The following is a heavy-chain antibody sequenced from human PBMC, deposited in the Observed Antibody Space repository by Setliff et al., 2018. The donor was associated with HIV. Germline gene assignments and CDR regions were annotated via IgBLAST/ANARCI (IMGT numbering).Heavy chain of an antibody. J-gene: IGHJ4*02. Sequence: GASVKVSCKAYGGTFSSYAITWVRQAPGQGLECMGGIIPMLGITNYAQRFQGRLTITADEYTGTAYMELSSLRSEDTAVYYCASGSGYCKNGNCYIGVHKNPDKYYFDYWGQGTLVTVSS. CDR3: ASGSGYCKNGNCYIGVHKNPDKYYFDY. CDR1: GGTFSSYA. CDR2: IIPMLGIT. V-gene: IGHV1-69*10. D-gene: IGHD2-8*01.